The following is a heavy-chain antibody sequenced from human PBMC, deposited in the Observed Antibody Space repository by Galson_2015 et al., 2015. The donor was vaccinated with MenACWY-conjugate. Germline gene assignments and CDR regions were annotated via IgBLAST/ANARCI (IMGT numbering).Heavy chain of an antibody. J-gene: IGHJ4*02. CDR1: GFTFSSYG. CDR2: IWYDGSNK. D-gene: IGHD3-16*02. CDR3: ARALSQKIIVAGY. V-gene: IGHV3-33*01. Sequence: SLRLSCAASGFTFSSYGMHWVRQAPGKGLEWVAVIWYDGSNKYYADSVKGRFTISRDNSKNTLYLQMNSLRAEDTAVYYCARALSQKIIVAGYRGQGTLVTVSS.